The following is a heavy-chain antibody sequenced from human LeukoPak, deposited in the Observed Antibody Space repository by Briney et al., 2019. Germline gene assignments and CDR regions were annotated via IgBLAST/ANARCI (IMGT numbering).Heavy chain of an antibody. Sequence: KSSETLSLTCTVSGGSISSSSYYWGWIRQPAGKGLEWIGRIYTSGSTNYNPSLKSRVTISVDTSKNQFSLKLSSVTAADTAVYYCARDAIQYSSSWYKEHYFDYWGQGTLVTVSS. D-gene: IGHD6-13*01. CDR1: GGSISSSSYY. CDR2: IYTSGST. CDR3: ARDAIQYSSSWYKEHYFDY. J-gene: IGHJ4*02. V-gene: IGHV4-61*02.